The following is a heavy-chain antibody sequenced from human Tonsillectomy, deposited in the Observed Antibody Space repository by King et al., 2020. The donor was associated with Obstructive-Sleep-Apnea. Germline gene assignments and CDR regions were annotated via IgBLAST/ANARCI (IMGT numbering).Heavy chain of an antibody. CDR3: ARDRAAAGFFDY. D-gene: IGHD6-13*01. Sequence: VQLVESGGGLVKPGGSLRLSCAASGFTFSSYSMNWVRQAPGKGLEWVSSIRSSSSYIYYADSVKGRFTISRDNAKNSLYLQMNSLRAEDTAVYYWARDRAAAGFFDYWGQGTLVTVSS. V-gene: IGHV3-21*01. J-gene: IGHJ4*02. CDR1: GFTFSSYS. CDR2: IRSSSSYI.